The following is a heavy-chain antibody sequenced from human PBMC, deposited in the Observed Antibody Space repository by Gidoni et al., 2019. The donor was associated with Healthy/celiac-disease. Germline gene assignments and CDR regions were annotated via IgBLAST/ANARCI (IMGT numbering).Heavy chain of an antibody. CDR2: IYWNDDK. V-gene: IGHV2-5*01. D-gene: IGHD3-3*01. CDR1: GFSLSTSGVG. Sequence: QITLKESGPTLVTPTQTLPLTCTFSGFSLSTSGVGVGWIRQPPGKALEWLALIYWNDDKRYSPSLKSRLTITKDTSKNQVVLTMTNMDPVDTATYYCAHRPSSLFWSGYYTRPYNWFDPWGQGTLVTVSS. J-gene: IGHJ5*02. CDR3: AHRPSSLFWSGYYTRPYNWFDP.